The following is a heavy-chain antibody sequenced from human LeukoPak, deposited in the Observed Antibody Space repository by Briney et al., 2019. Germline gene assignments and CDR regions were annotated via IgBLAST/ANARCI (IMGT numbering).Heavy chain of an antibody. Sequence: SETLSLTCTVSGGSISNYYWSWIRQPPAKGLEWIGYIYYSGSTNYNPSLKSRVTISVDTSKNQFSLKLSSVTAADTAVYYCAARENNWYFDLWGRGTLVTVSS. D-gene: IGHD1-26*01. CDR3: AARENNWYFDL. CDR2: IYYSGST. J-gene: IGHJ2*01. V-gene: IGHV4-59*01. CDR1: GGSISNYY.